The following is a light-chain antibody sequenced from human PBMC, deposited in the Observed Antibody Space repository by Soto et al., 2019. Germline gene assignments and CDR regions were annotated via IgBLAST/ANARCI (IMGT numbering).Light chain of an antibody. J-gene: IGLJ2*01. V-gene: IGLV2-14*01. Sequence: QSALTQPASVSGSPGQSITISCTGTSSDVGGYNYVSWYQQHPGKAPKLMIYEVSNRPSGVSNRFSGSKSGNTASLTISGLQAEVEADYYGSAYTSSSTHVVFGGGTKLTVL. CDR2: EVS. CDR3: SAYTSSSTHVV. CDR1: SSDVGGYNY.